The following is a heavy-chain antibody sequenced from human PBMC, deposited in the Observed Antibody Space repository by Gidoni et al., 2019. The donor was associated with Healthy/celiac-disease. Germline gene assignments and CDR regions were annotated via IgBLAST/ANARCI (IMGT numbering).Heavy chain of an antibody. D-gene: IGHD3-10*01. V-gene: IGHV1-8*01. Sequence: QVQLVQSGDEVKKPGASVKVSCKASGYTFTSYDINWVRQATGQGLEWMGWMTPNSGNTGYAQKFQGRVTMTRNTSISTAYMELSSLRSEDTAVYYCARPTVLLWFGELSPFGYWGQGTLVTVSS. J-gene: IGHJ4*02. CDR3: ARPTVLLWFGELSPFGY. CDR1: GYTFTSYD. CDR2: MTPNSGNT.